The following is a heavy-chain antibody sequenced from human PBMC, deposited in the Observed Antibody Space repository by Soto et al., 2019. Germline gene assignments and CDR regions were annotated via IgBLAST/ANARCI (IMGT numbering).Heavy chain of an antibody. CDR1: GYSFTSCL. J-gene: IGHJ5*02. V-gene: IGHV5-51*01. D-gene: IGHD2-15*01. CDR3: ARHQYCSGGSCYARRWFDP. Sequence: GESLKISCKGSGYSFTSCLIGWVRQMPGKGLEWMGIIYPGDSDTRYSPSFQGQVTISADKSISTAYLQWSSLKASDTAMYYCARHQYCSGGSCYARRWFDPWGQGTLVTVSS. CDR2: IYPGDSDT.